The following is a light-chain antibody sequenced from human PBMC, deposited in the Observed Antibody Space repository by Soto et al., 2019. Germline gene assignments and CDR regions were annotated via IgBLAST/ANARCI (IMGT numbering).Light chain of an antibody. V-gene: IGLV2-8*01. CDR2: EVS. Sequence: QSALTQPPSASGSPGQSVTISCTGTSSDIGGYNYVSWYQQHPGKAPKLMVYEVSKRPSGVPDRFSGSKSGNTASLTVSGLQAEDEADYYCSSYAGINHFVVFGGVTKLTVL. J-gene: IGLJ2*01. CDR3: SSYAGINHFVV. CDR1: SSDIGGYNY.